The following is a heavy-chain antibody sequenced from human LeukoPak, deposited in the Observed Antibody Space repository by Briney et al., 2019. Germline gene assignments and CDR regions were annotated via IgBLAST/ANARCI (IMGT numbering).Heavy chain of an antibody. J-gene: IGHJ4*02. D-gene: IGHD3-10*01. Sequence: GGSLRLSCAASGFTFSSYAMHWVRQAPGKGLEWVAFVLFDGTNEQYTDSVKGRFSISRDNSNNTLYLQMSSLTAEDTAVYYCAKDRYGSGANYFDYWGQGTLVTVSS. CDR2: VLFDGTNE. V-gene: IGHV3-30*02. CDR3: AKDRYGSGANYFDY. CDR1: GFTFSSYA.